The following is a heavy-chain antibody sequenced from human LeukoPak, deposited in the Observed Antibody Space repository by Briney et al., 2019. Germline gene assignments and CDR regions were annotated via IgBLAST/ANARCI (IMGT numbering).Heavy chain of an antibody. Sequence: PGGSLRLSCAASGFTFDDYGMSWVRQAPGKGLEWVSGINWNGGSTGYADSVKGRFTISRDNAKNSLYLQMNSLRAEDTAVYYCAKGDRYSSSWFIGSIHYWGQGTLVTVSS. CDR3: AKGDRYSSSWFIGSIHY. J-gene: IGHJ4*02. V-gene: IGHV3-20*04. CDR1: GFTFDDYG. D-gene: IGHD6-13*01. CDR2: INWNGGST.